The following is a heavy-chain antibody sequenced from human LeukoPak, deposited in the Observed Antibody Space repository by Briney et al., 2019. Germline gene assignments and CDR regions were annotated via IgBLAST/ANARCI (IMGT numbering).Heavy chain of an antibody. V-gene: IGHV4-59*01. CDR1: GGSISSYY. Sequence: SETLSLTCTDSGGSISSYYWSWIRQPPGKGLEGIGYVSYSGTTNYNPSLKSRVTISVDTSRNQFSLEVTSVTAADTAVYYCARGLRYYYYMDVWGKGTTVTVSS. CDR3: ARGLRYYYYMDV. J-gene: IGHJ6*03. CDR2: VSYSGTT. D-gene: IGHD3-10*01.